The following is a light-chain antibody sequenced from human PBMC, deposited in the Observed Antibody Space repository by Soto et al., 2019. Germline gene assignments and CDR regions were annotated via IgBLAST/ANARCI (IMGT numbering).Light chain of an antibody. CDR2: AAS. Sequence: EIVXTQSPXTXSLSPGERATLSCRASQSVSSAYLAWYQHKPGQPPTLLIYAASSRVTGIPDRFSGSGSGTDFTLTISRLEPEDFAVYYCQQYGSSSTWTFGQGTKVEIK. CDR1: QSVSSAY. CDR3: QQYGSSSTWT. J-gene: IGKJ1*01. V-gene: IGKV3-20*01.